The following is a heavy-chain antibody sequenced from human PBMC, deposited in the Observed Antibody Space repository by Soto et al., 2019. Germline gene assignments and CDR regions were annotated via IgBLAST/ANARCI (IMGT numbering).Heavy chain of an antibody. CDR2: ITHTGRT. Sequence: TLSLTCTVSGGSVSSNDYYWSWIRQPPGKGLEWIGEITHTGRTNYNPSLKSRVTISVDTSKNEFSLKLSSVTAADTSVYYCARIYCTSTTCYVVSWGQGTLVTVSS. V-gene: IGHV4-30-4*01. D-gene: IGHD2-2*01. CDR3: ARIYCTSTTCYVVS. J-gene: IGHJ4*02. CDR1: GGSVSSNDYY.